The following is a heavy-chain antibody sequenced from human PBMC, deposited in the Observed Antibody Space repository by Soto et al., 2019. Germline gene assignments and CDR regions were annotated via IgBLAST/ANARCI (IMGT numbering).Heavy chain of an antibody. CDR1: SGSISDNY. D-gene: IGHD6-13*01. CDR2: IYSSGSS. Sequence: SETLSLTCTVSSGSISDNYWSWIRQTAGKGLEWIGRIYSSGSSNYNPSLRSRVTMSVDTSKNQFSLRLSSVTAADTAVYYCVRDRAAAGRRWFDPWGQGTLVTVSS. V-gene: IGHV4-4*07. J-gene: IGHJ5*02. CDR3: VRDRAAAGRRWFDP.